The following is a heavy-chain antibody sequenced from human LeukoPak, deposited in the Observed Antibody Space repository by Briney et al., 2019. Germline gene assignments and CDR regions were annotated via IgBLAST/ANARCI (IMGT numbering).Heavy chain of an antibody. D-gene: IGHD3-10*01. J-gene: IGHJ4*02. V-gene: IGHV4-59*01. CDR2: IYYSGST. Sequence: SETLSLTCTVSGGSISSYYWSWIRQPPGKGLEWIGYIYYSGSTNYNPSLKSRVTISVDTSKNQFSLKLSSVTAADTAVYYCARSDYYGSGSLWGQGTLVTVSS. CDR3: ARSDYYGSGSL. CDR1: GGSISSYY.